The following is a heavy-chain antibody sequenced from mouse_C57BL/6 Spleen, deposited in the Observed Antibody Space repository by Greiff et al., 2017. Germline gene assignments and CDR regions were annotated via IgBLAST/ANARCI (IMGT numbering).Heavy chain of an antibody. Sequence: EVQVVESGGDLVKPGGSLKLSCAASGFTFSSYGMHWVRQAPGKGLEWVARIRSKSSNYATYYADSVKDRFTISRDDSQSMLYLQMNNLKTEDTAMYYCVRESPYYYAMDYWGQGTSVTVSS. CDR1: GFTFSSYG. V-gene: IGHV10-3*01. CDR3: VRESPYYYAMDY. J-gene: IGHJ4*01. CDR2: IRSKSSNYAT.